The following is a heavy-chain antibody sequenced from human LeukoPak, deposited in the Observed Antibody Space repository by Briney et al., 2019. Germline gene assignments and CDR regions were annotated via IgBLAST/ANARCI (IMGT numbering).Heavy chain of an antibody. Sequence: GGSLRLSCAASGFTFNTYAMHWVRQAPGKGLEYVSAISSDGITTYYANSVKGRFTISRDNSKNTLYLQMGSLSAEDMAVYYCARDKYSDSDSPFDHWGQGTLVTVSS. CDR3: ARDKYSDSDSPFDH. V-gene: IGHV3-64*01. J-gene: IGHJ4*02. D-gene: IGHD5-12*01. CDR1: GFTFNTYA. CDR2: ISSDGITT.